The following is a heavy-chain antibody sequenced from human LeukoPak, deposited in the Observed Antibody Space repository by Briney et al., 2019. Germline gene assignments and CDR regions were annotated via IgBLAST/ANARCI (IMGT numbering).Heavy chain of an antibody. V-gene: IGHV3-48*02. D-gene: IGHD3-9*01. CDR1: GFTFSDYS. CDR2: ISSRSSSI. CDR3: ARVGYDILTGFHY. Sequence: SGGSLRLSCAASGFTFSDYSINWVRQAPGKGLERVSFISSRSSSIYYADSVKGRFTISRDNAKKSLYLQMNSLRDEDTAVYYCARVGYDILTGFHYWGQGTLVTVSS. J-gene: IGHJ4*02.